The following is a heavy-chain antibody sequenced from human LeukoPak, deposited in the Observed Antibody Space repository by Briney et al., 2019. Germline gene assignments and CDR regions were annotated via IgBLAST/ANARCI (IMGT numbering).Heavy chain of an antibody. CDR1: GGSFSGYY. Sequence: SETLSLTCAVYGGSFSGYYWSWIRQPPGKGLEWIGEINHSGSTNYNPSLKSRVTISVDTSKNQFSLELSSVTAADTAVYYCARDPSGYFNYWGQGTLATVSS. CDR2: INHSGST. V-gene: IGHV4-34*01. D-gene: IGHD3-22*01. J-gene: IGHJ4*02. CDR3: ARDPSGYFNY.